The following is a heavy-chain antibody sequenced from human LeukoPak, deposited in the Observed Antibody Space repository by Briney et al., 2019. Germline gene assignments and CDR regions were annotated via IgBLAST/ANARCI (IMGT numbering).Heavy chain of an antibody. D-gene: IGHD2-2*01. J-gene: IGHJ4*02. Sequence: GRSLRLSCAASGFTFSSYGMHWVRQAPGKGLEWVAVIWYDGSNKYYADSVRGRFTISRDNSKNTLYLQMNSLRAEDTAVYYCARDGGIVVVPAAFFDYWGQGTLVTVSS. V-gene: IGHV3-33*01. CDR3: ARDGGIVVVPAAFFDY. CDR2: IWYDGSNK. CDR1: GFTFSSYG.